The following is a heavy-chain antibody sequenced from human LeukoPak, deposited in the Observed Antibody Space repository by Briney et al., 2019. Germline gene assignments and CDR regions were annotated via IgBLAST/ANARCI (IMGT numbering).Heavy chain of an antibody. CDR1: GFTFTSFG. CDR2: FSAYNGAT. V-gene: IGHV1-18*01. D-gene: IGHD4-11*01. Sequence: GASVKVSCKASGFTFTSFGLSWVRQAPGQGLEGLEWFSAYNGATNYAQSLQGRVTMTTDASTSTVYMELRSLRSDDTAVYYCGRWRESSNWPPGYLQHWGQGTLVIVSS. J-gene: IGHJ1*01. CDR3: GRWRESSNWPPGYLQH.